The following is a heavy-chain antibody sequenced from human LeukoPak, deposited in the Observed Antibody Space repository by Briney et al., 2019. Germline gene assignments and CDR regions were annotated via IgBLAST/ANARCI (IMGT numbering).Heavy chain of an antibody. CDR2: TYRGGTT. CDR1: GFSVSDNH. V-gene: IGHV3-66*01. CDR3: ARESPTTVTSFDY. Sequence: GRSLRLSCAASGFSVSDNHMTWVRQAPGKGLEWVSVTYRGGTTYYAGFVNDRFTSFRDNSKNTLDLQMNSLRDDDTAVYYCARESPTTVTSFDYWGQGTLVTVSS. J-gene: IGHJ4*02. D-gene: IGHD4-17*01.